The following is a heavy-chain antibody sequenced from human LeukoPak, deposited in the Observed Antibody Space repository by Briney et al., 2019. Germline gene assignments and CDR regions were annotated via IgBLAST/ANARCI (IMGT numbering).Heavy chain of an antibody. V-gene: IGHV1-18*01. Sequence: ASVKVSCKASGYTFTSYGISWVRQSPGQGLEWMGWISAYNGNTNYAQKLQGRVTMTTDTSTSTAYMDLRSLRSDHTAVYHCARDFRGDGYNRENWFDPWGQGTLVTVSS. CDR3: ARDFRGDGYNRENWFDP. J-gene: IGHJ5*02. CDR1: GYTFTSYG. CDR2: ISAYNGNT. D-gene: IGHD5-24*01.